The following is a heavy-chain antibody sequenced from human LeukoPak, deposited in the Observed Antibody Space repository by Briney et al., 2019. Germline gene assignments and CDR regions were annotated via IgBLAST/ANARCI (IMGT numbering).Heavy chain of an antibody. CDR3: AKDLEAAAGNYYYYGMDV. J-gene: IGHJ6*04. CDR2: ISYDGSNM. Sequence: GGSLRLSCAASGFTFSSYGMHWVRQAPGKGLEWVAVISYDGSNMYYADSVKGRFTISRDNSKNTHFLQMNSLRAEDTAVYYCAKDLEAAAGNYYYYGMDVWGKGTTVAVSS. D-gene: IGHD6-13*01. V-gene: IGHV3-30*18. CDR1: GFTFSSYG.